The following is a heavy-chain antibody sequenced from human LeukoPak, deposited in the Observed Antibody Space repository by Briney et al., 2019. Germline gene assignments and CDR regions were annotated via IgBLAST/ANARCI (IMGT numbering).Heavy chain of an antibody. V-gene: IGHV4-61*08. CDR2: IYYSGST. D-gene: IGHD3-10*01. Sequence: SETLSLTCTVSGGSISSGGYYWSWIRQPPGKGLEWIGYIYYSGSTNYNPSLKSRVTISVDTSKNQFSLKLSSVTAADTAVYYCARHGGGSVDYWGQGTLVTVSS. J-gene: IGHJ4*02. CDR3: ARHGGGSVDY. CDR1: GGSISSGGYY.